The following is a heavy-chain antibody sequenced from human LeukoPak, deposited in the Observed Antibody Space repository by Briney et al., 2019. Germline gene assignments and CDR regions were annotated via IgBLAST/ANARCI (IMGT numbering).Heavy chain of an antibody. CDR3: ATPMTTVTRSGMDV. Sequence: GASVKVSCKVSGYTLTELSMHWVRQAPGKGLEWMGGSDPGDGETIYAQKFQGRVTMTEDTSTDTAYMELSSLRSEDTAVYYCATPMTTVTRSGMDVWGQGTTVTVSS. CDR2: SDPGDGET. CDR1: GYTLTELS. V-gene: IGHV1-24*01. D-gene: IGHD4-17*01. J-gene: IGHJ6*02.